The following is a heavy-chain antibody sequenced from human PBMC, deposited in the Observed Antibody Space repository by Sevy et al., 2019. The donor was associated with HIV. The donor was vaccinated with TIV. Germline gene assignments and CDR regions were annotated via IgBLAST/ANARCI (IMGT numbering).Heavy chain of an antibody. D-gene: IGHD6-13*01. CDR3: ARDSSARSDSGLSSSWVFAFDI. J-gene: IGHJ3*02. CDR1: GFTFSSYW. V-gene: IGHV3-74*01. CDR2: INSVGSDT. Sequence: GGYLRLSCAASGFTFSSYWMHWVRQAPGKGLVWVSRINSVGSDTHYSDSVKGRFTISRDNAEKTLYLQMNSLRAEDTALYFCARDSSARSDSGLSSSWVFAFDIWGQGTMVTVSS.